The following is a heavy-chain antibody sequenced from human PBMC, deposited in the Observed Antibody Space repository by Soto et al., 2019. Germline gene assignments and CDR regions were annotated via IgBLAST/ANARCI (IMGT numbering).Heavy chain of an antibody. V-gene: IGHV4-39*01. J-gene: IGHJ4*02. CDR1: GGSISSPTYY. CDR3: ARLPSITTSRRHX. D-gene: IGHD1-1*01. Sequence: PSETLSLTCSVSGGSISSPTYYWGWIRQPPGKGLEVIGRIYYSGSTYYSPSLKSRVTISVDASKNQFSVKVSSVTAADTAVYYWARLPSITTSRRHXWGQGTMVTVSX. CDR2: IYYSGST.